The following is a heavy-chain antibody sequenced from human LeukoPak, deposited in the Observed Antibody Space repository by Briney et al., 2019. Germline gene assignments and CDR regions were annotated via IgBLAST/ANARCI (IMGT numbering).Heavy chain of an antibody. CDR2: IWYDASGQ. D-gene: IGHD3-22*01. V-gene: IGHV3-33*01. Sequence: PGRSLRLSCAASGFSFSTYGMHWVRQAPGKGLEWVAMIWYDASGQHYADSVKGRFTISRDTSKNTLYLQMNSLRAEDTAVYFCARDSLYDDNGYYHYFDYWGRGTLVTVSP. J-gene: IGHJ4*02. CDR1: GFSFSTYG. CDR3: ARDSLYDDNGYYHYFDY.